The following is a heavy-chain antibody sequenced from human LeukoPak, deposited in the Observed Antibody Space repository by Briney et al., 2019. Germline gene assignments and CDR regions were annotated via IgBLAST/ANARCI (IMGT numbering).Heavy chain of an antibody. CDR2: IYHSGST. D-gene: IGHD5-24*01. J-gene: IGHJ5*02. V-gene: IGHV4-38-2*02. CDR1: GYSISSGYY. Sequence: SETLSLTCTVSGYSISSGYYWGWIRQPPGKGLEWIGSIYHSGSTYYNPSLKSRVTISVDTSKNQFSLKLSSVTAADTAVYYCARLGRWLTPRLSWFDPWGQGTLVTVSS. CDR3: ARLGRWLTPRLSWFDP.